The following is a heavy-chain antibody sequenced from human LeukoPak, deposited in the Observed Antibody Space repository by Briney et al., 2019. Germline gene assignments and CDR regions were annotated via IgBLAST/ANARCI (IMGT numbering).Heavy chain of an antibody. D-gene: IGHD6-19*01. Sequence: PSETLSVTCTVSGGSISSGNWWSWVRQPPGKGLEWIGEIFHSGSTNYNPSLKSRVTISVDKSRNQFSLELSSVTAADTAVYYCARKYSSGWCFDFWGQGTLVTVSS. J-gene: IGHJ4*02. CDR1: GGSISSGNW. V-gene: IGHV4-4*02. CDR3: ARKYSSGWCFDF. CDR2: IFHSGST.